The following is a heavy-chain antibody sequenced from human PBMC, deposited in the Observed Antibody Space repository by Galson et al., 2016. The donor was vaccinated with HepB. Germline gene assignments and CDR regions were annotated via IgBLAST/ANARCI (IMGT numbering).Heavy chain of an antibody. CDR3: AKERFIITGKY. V-gene: IGHV3-7*03. Sequence: SLRLSCAASGFTFSSYWMGWVRQAPGEGLEWVASINEDGSATNYADSVKGRFSISRDNVKNSLDLQMNSLRVEDTAVYFCAKERFIITGKYWDRGNLVTVSA. J-gene: IGHJ4*02. D-gene: IGHD3-10*01. CDR2: INEDGSAT. CDR1: GFTFSSYW.